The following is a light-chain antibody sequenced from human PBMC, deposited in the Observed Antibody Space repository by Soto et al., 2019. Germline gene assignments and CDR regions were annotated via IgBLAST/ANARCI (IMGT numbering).Light chain of an antibody. J-gene: IGKJ1*01. Sequence: EIVLTQSPATLSLSPGERATLSCRASQSVSNYLAWYQQKPGQAPRLLIYDASHRATGVPARFSGIGSGTDFTLIISSLEPEDFAVYYCQQRSSSLWTFSQGTKVEIK. CDR2: DAS. CDR3: QQRSSSLWT. V-gene: IGKV3-11*01. CDR1: QSVSNY.